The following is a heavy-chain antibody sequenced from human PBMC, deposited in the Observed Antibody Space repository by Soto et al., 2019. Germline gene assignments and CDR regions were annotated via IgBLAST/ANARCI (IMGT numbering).Heavy chain of an antibody. CDR3: ARYDSSSGCDYFDY. CDR1: GFTFSSYS. J-gene: IGHJ4*02. Sequence: EVQLVESGGGLVQPGGSLRLSCAASGFTFSSYSMNWVRQAPGKGLEWVSYISSSSSTIYYADSVKGRFTISRDNAKNALYLQMNSLRDEDTAVYYCARYDSSSGCDYFDYWGQGTLVTVSS. CDR2: ISSSSSTI. V-gene: IGHV3-48*02. D-gene: IGHD6-6*01.